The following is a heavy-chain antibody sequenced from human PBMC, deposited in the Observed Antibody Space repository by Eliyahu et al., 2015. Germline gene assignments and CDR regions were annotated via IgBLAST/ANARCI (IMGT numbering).Heavy chain of an antibody. J-gene: IGHJ5*02. D-gene: IGHD3-16*01. CDR2: INAGNGNT. CDR3: ARAATPGEHPKENWFDP. CDR1: GYTFTTYA. V-gene: IGHV1-3*01. Sequence: QVQLVQSGAEVKKPGAXVKVSCKASGYTFTTYAMHWVRQAPGQRLEWMGWINAGNGNTKYSQKFQGRVTITRDTSASTAYMELSSLRSEDTAVYYCARAATPGEHPKENWFDPWGQGTLVTVSS.